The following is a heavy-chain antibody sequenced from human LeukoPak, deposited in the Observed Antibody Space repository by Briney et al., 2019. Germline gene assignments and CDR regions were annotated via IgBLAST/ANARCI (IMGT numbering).Heavy chain of an antibody. CDR1: GGSISSYY. CDR3: ARGSHYYDSSGYTA. D-gene: IGHD3-22*01. V-gene: IGHV4-59*12. J-gene: IGHJ4*02. Sequence: SETLSLTCTVSGGSISSYYWSWIRQPPGKGLEWIGYIYYSGSTNYNPSLKSRVTISVDTSKNQFSLKLSSVTAADTAVYYCARGSHYYDSSGYTAGGQGTLVTVS. CDR2: IYYSGST.